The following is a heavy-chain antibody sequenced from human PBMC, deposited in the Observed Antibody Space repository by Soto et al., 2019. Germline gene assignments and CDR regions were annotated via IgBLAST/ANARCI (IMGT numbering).Heavy chain of an antibody. Sequence: GGSLRLSCAASGFTFDDYAMHWVRQAPGKGLEWVSGISWNSGSIGYADSVKGRFTIYRDNAKNSLYLQMNSLRDEDTALYYCARVKTLNAYYFDFWGQGAMVTV. CDR1: GFTFDDYA. J-gene: IGHJ4*01. V-gene: IGHV3-9*01. D-gene: IGHD1-1*01. CDR2: ISWNSGSI. CDR3: ARVKTLNAYYFDF.